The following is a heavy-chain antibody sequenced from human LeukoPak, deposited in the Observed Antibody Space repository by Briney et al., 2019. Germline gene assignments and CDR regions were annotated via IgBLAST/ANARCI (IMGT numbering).Heavy chain of an antibody. CDR2: IWYDGSNK. CDR3: ARDPSYYDSSGFFDY. J-gene: IGHJ4*02. CDR1: GFTFSSYG. V-gene: IGHV3-33*01. D-gene: IGHD3-22*01. Sequence: GGSLRLSCAASGFTFSSYGMHWVRQAPGKGLEWVAVIWYDGSNKYYADSVKGRFTISRDNSKNTLYLQMNSLRAEDTAVYYCARDPSYYDSSGFFDYWGQGTLVTVSS.